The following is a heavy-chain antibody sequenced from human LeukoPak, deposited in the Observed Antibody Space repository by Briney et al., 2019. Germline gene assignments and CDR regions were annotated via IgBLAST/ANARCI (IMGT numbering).Heavy chain of an antibody. CDR3: ANPAGLTGTGNDVLDAFDI. Sequence: GGSLRLSCAASGFTFSSYSMNWVRQAPGKGLEWVSAISGTGGSTYYADSVKGRFTISRDSSKNTVYLQMNSLRAEDTAVYYCANPAGLTGTGNDVLDAFDIWGQGTMVTVSS. V-gene: IGHV3-23*01. D-gene: IGHD1-20*01. CDR2: ISGTGGST. J-gene: IGHJ3*02. CDR1: GFTFSSYS.